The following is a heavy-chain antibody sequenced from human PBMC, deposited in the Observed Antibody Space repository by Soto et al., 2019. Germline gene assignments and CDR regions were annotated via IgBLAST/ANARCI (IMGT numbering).Heavy chain of an antibody. J-gene: IGHJ4*02. CDR3: ARDDREHTKSPPPDH. CDR1: GGSISTDY. Sequence: PETLSLTCTVSGGSISTDYWNWVREPRGKGLESIWDIYYSGRANYMPSLKSRVTISVDTSKNEFSLKLIPVTGADTAIYYCARDDREHTKSPPPDHGGQATLVTVSS. CDR2: IYYSGRA. D-gene: IGHD1-26*01. V-gene: IGHV4-59*13.